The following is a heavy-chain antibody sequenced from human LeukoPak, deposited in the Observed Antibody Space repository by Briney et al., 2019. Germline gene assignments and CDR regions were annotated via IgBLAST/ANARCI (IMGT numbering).Heavy chain of an antibody. D-gene: IGHD2-2*01. CDR3: AKPQPDKVVSPAVVGAHAFDI. J-gene: IGHJ3*02. Sequence: GGSLRLSCAASGFTFSSYAMSWVRQAPGKGLEWVSAISGSGGSTYYADSVKGRYIIYRDNSKNTLHLQMNSLRAEDTAVYYCAKPQPDKVVSPAVVGAHAFDIWGQGTMVTVSS. V-gene: IGHV3-23*01. CDR2: ISGSGGST. CDR1: GFTFSSYA.